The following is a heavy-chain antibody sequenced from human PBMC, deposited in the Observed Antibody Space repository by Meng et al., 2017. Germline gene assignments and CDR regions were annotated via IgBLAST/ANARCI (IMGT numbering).Heavy chain of an antibody. CDR3: ASSSMAVAGIPRIALFY. Sequence: QVQRVECGGGVVQPGRSLRLSCAASGFTFSSYAMHWVRQAPGKGLEWVAVISYDGSNKYYADSVKGRFTISRDNSKNTLYLQMNSLRAEDTAVYYCASSSMAVAGIPRIALFYWGQGTLVTVSS. J-gene: IGHJ4*02. CDR2: ISYDGSNK. D-gene: IGHD6-19*01. V-gene: IGHV3-30*01. CDR1: GFTFSSYA.